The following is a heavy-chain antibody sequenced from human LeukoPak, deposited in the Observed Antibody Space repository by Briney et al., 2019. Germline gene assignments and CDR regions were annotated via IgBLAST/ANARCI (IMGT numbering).Heavy chain of an antibody. CDR3: AKDVAGRGYYLPQGAFDI. V-gene: IGHV3-23*01. Sequence: GGSPRLSCEVSGFTFTSYAMSWVRQAPGKGLKWVSAVSGSGDRTYYADSVKGRFTISRDSSKNTLYLQMHSLSAEDTAVHFCAKDVAGRGYYLPQGAFDIWGQGTVVTVSS. CDR2: VSGSGDRT. J-gene: IGHJ3*02. CDR1: GFTFTSYA. D-gene: IGHD3-3*01.